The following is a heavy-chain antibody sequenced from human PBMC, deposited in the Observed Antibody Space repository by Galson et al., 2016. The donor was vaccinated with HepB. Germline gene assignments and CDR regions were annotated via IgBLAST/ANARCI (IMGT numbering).Heavy chain of an antibody. J-gene: IGHJ6*02. CDR2: ISASSGTI. CDR3: ARPYTYYFGSGSYFDVLHYGMDV. D-gene: IGHD3-10*01. V-gene: IGHV3-48*01. Sequence: SLRLSCAASGFRFSDYNMNWVRQAPGRGLEWVAYISASSGTIYYAESVKGRFTISRDNANNSLSLQMSSLRAEDTAFYYCARPYTYYFGSGSYFDVLHYGMDVWGQGTTVTVSS. CDR1: GFRFSDYN.